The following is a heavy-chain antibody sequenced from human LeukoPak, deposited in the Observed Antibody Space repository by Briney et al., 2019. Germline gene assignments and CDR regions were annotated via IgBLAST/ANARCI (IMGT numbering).Heavy chain of an antibody. CDR3: ARARLRKLRYFDL. Sequence: SSETLSLTCAVYGGSFSGYYWSWIRQPPGKGLEWIGEINHSGSTNYNPSLKSRVTISVDTSKNQFSLKLSSVTAADTAVYYCARARLRKLRYFDLWGRGTLVTVSS. CDR1: GGSFSGYY. J-gene: IGHJ2*01. D-gene: IGHD4-17*01. CDR2: INHSGST. V-gene: IGHV4-34*01.